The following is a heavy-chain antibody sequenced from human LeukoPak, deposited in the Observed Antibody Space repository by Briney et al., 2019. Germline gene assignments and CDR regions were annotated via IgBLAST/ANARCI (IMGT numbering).Heavy chain of an antibody. V-gene: IGHV3-30*02. J-gene: IGHJ4*02. CDR1: GFTFSSHG. Sequence: GGSLRLTCAASGFTFSSHGMHWVRQTPAKGLEWVAFIRYDGSNKYYADSVKGRFIISRDNSKNTLFLQMNSLRPEDTAVYYCAKGGKYDILSGYRRSRLLGDFWGQGTLVTVSS. CDR3: AKGGKYDILSGYRRSRLLGDF. CDR2: IRYDGSNK. D-gene: IGHD3-9*01.